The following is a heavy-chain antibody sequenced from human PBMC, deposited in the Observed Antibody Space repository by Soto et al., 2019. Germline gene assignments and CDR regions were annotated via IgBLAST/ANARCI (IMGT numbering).Heavy chain of an antibody. CDR3: ARDCPSCTPGYWFDP. J-gene: IGHJ5*02. CDR1: GGTFSSYA. D-gene: IGHD2-2*01. V-gene: IGHV1-69*01. Sequence: QVQLVQSGAEVKKPGSSVKVSCKASGGTFSSYAISWVRQAPGQGLEWMGGIIPIFGTANYAQKFRGRVTITADESTRTAYMEMPSLRSEDTAVYYWARDCPSCTPGYWFDPWGQGTLVTVSS. CDR2: IIPIFGTA.